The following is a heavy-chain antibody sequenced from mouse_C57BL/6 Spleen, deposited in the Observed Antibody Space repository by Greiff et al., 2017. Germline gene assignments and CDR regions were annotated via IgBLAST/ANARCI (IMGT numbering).Heavy chain of an antibody. V-gene: IGHV5-6*01. CDR3: ARHSVNHYFDY. J-gene: IGHJ2*01. CDR2: ISSGGSYT. Sequence: EVKLMASGGDLVKPGGSLKLSCAASGFTFSSYGMSWVRQTPDKRLEWVATISSGGSYTSYPDSVKGRFTISRDNAKNTLYLQMSSLQSEDTAMYYCARHSVNHYFDYWGQGTTLTVSS. CDR1: GFTFSSYG.